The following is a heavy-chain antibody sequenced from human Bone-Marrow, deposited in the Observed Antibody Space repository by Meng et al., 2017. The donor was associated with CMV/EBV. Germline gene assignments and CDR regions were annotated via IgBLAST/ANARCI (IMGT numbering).Heavy chain of an antibody. V-gene: IGHV3-53*01. CDR2: IYSGGST. CDR1: GGSISSGDYY. J-gene: IGHJ6*02. Sequence: GGSLRLSCTVSGGSISSGDYYWSWVRQAPGKGLEWVSVIYSGGSTYYADSVKGRFTISRDNSKNTLYLQMNSLRAEDTAVYYCARDPLAYDFWSGDYYYYGMDVWGQGTTVTVSS. CDR3: ARDPLAYDFWSGDYYYYGMDV. D-gene: IGHD3-3*01.